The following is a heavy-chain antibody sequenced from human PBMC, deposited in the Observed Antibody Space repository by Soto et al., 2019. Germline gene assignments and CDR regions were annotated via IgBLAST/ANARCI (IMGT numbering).Heavy chain of an antibody. CDR1: GYTFTSYD. CDR2: MNPNSGNT. CDR3: ARGGDSIRWRYYYYYYMYG. D-gene: IGHD6-13*01. V-gene: IGHV1-8*01. Sequence: ASVKVSCKASGYTFTSYDINWVRQATGQGLDWMGWMNPNSGNTGYAQKFQGRVTMTRNTSISTAYMELSSLRSEDTAVYYCARGGDSIRWRYYYYYYMYGRGKRTEVTVSS. J-gene: IGHJ6*03.